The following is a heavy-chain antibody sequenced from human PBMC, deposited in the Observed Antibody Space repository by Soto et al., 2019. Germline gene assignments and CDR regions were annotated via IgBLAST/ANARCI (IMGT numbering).Heavy chain of an antibody. CDR3: AGGDWKYWFDP. J-gene: IGHJ5*02. CDR1: GDNFDTFNYYS. D-gene: IGHD2-21*02. Sequence: VQLVQSGAEVRKPGSSVKVSCKASGDNFDTFNYYSINWVRHTHGLGLEWLGGFIPMSGSTKYAQKFQDRGTITADKALNTAYIDLRGLRSEDTAVYFCAGGDWKYWFDPWCQGTQVTVSS. CDR2: FIPMSGST. V-gene: IGHV1-69*06.